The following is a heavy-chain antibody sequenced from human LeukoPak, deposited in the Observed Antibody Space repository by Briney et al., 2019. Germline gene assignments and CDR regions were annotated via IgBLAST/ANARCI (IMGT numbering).Heavy chain of an antibody. CDR1: GGSITRTNSY. D-gene: IGHD3-10*01. V-gene: IGHV4-39*01. CDR2: IYYDGTT. J-gene: IGHJ4*02. Sequence: SETLSLTCTVSGGSITRTNSYWAWVRQPPGKGLEWIGSIYYDGTTYFSPSLKSRVTISVDSSNNQFSLKLSSVTAADTAVYYCASGGPAMVPGPTEKVFDYWGQGTLVTVSS. CDR3: ASGGPAMVPGPTEKVFDY.